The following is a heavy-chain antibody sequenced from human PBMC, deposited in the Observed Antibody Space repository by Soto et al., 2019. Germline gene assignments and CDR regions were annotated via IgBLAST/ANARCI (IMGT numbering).Heavy chain of an antibody. V-gene: IGHV3-21*01. Sequence: TGGSLRLSCAASGFTFSSYSMNWVRQAPGKGLEWVSSISSSSSYIYYADSVKGRFTISRDNAKNSLYLQMNSLRAEDTAVYYCARDLSSSSFSTYYFDYWGQGTLVTVSS. CDR2: ISSSSSYI. J-gene: IGHJ4*02. CDR3: ARDLSSSSFSTYYFDY. CDR1: GFTFSSYS. D-gene: IGHD6-6*01.